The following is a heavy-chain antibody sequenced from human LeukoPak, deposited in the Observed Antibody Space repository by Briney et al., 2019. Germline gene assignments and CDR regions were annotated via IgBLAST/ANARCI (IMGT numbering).Heavy chain of an antibody. Sequence: SETLSLTCTVSGGSISSGSYYWSWIRQPAGMGLEWIGRIYTSGSTNYNPSLKSRVTISVDTSKNQFSLKLSSVTAADTAVYYCAREGPWASDAFDIWGQGTMVTVSS. V-gene: IGHV4-61*02. J-gene: IGHJ3*02. CDR1: GGSISSGSYY. CDR3: AREGPWASDAFDI. CDR2: IYTSGST.